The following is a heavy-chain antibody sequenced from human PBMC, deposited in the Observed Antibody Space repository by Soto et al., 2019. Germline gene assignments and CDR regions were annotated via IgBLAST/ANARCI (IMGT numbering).Heavy chain of an antibody. CDR3: ARIPSNYYDSSGYYYEVGVY. J-gene: IGHJ4*02. V-gene: IGHV3-21*01. CDR1: GFTFSSYS. Sequence: GGSLRLSCAASGFTFSSYSMNWFRQAPGKGLEWVSSISSSSSYIYYADSVKGRFTISRDNAKNSLYMQMNSLRAEDTAVYYCARIPSNYYDSSGYYYEVGVYWGQGTLVTVSS. CDR2: ISSSSSYI. D-gene: IGHD3-22*01.